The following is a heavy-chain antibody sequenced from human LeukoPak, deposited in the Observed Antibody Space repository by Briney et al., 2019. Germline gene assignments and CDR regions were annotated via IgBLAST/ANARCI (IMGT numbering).Heavy chain of an antibody. V-gene: IGHV4-61*02. CDR2: IYSSGST. CDR1: GDSISSGDYY. D-gene: IGHD3-22*01. Sequence: SETLSLTCTVSGDSISSGDYYWSWIRQPAGKGLEWIGRIYSSGSTNYNPSLKSRVTISVDTSKNQFSLKLSSVTAADTAVYHCARDLLHRGYAFDVWGRGTMVTVSS. J-gene: IGHJ3*01. CDR3: ARDLLHRGYAFDV.